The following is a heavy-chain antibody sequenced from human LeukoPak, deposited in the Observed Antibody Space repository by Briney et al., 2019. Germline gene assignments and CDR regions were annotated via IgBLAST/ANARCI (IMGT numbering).Heavy chain of an antibody. D-gene: IGHD2-2*01. V-gene: IGHV4-34*01. CDR3: ARGPPAKPGTGYYYGMDV. J-gene: IGHJ6*02. Sequence: KSSETLSLTCAVYGGSFSGYYWSWIRQPPGKGLEWTGEINYSGGTNYNPSLKSRVTISVDMSKNQFSLKLSSVTAADTAVYYCARGPPAKPGTGYYYGMDVWGQGTTVTVSS. CDR2: INYSGGT. CDR1: GGSFSGYY.